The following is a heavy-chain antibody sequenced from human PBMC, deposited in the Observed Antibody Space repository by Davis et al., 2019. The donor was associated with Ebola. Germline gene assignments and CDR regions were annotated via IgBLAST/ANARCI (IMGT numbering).Heavy chain of an antibody. CDR3: ARNYQFGNYRGPHDY. CDR1: GGSISSSSYY. J-gene: IGHJ4*02. V-gene: IGHV4-39*01. D-gene: IGHD1-7*01. CDR2: IYYSGST. Sequence: MPSETLSLTCTVSGGSISSSSYYWGWIRQPPGKGLEWIGSIYYSGSTYYNPSLKSRVTISVDTSKNQFSLKLSSVTAADTAVYYCARNYQFGNYRGPHDYWGQGTLVTVSS.